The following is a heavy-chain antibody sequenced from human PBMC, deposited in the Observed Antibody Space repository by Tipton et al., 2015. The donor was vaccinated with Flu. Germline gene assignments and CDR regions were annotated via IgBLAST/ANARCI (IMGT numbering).Heavy chain of an antibody. CDR2: VFYSGTT. D-gene: IGHD1-26*01. Sequence: TLSLTCTVPGDSLRSYYWSWIRQSPGKGLEWIGQVFYSGTTNYNPSLKSRVTISLDKSKNQFSLNLNSMTTADTAVFYCARGGWEPHGGWFDPWGRGILVTVSS. J-gene: IGHJ5*02. CDR1: GDSLRSYY. CDR3: ARGGWEPHGGWFDP. V-gene: IGHV4-59*01.